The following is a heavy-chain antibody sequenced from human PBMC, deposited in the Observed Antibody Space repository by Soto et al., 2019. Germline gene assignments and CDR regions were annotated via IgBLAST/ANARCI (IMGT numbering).Heavy chain of an antibody. Sequence: TLSLTCTVSGGSISSGGYFWSWIRQPPGKGLEWIGYIYHSGSTYYNPSLKSRVSISVDRSKNQFTLKLSYVTAADMAVYYCTRDAPLWFGELSQWGQGTLVTVSS. CDR2: IYHSGST. J-gene: IGHJ4*02. V-gene: IGHV4-30-2*01. CDR1: GGSISSGGYF. D-gene: IGHD3-10*01. CDR3: TRDAPLWFGELSQ.